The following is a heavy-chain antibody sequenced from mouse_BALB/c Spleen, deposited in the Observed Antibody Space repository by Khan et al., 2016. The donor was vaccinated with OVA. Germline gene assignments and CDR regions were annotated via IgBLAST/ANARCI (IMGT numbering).Heavy chain of an antibody. CDR1: GYTFTNYG. CDR2: INTSTGEP. Sequence: QVQLQQSGPELKKPGETVKISCKASGYTFTNYGMNWVKQAPGKGLKWMGWINTSTGEPTYTDDFKGRFAFSLETSASTAYLQIKNLKNEDMATDFCARGASYWYFDVWGAGTTVTVSS. CDR3: ARGASYWYFDV. V-gene: IGHV9-1*02. J-gene: IGHJ1*01.